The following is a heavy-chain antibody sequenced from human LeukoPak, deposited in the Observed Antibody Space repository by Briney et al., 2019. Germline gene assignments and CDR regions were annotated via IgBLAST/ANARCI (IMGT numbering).Heavy chain of an antibody. D-gene: IGHD1-7*01. CDR2: INDSGRI. CDR3: ARRWNYGRNYYIDV. J-gene: IGHJ6*03. V-gene: IGHV4-34*01. Sequence: SETLSLTCAVYGGSFSNYYWSWIRQPPGKGLEWIGEINDSGRINYNPSLMSRVTVSVDTPKNRFSLRLTSVTATDTAVYYCARRWNYGRNYYIDVWGNGATVSVSS. CDR1: GGSFSNYY.